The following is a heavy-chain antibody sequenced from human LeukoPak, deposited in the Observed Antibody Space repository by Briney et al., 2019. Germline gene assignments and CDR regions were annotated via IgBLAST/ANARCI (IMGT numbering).Heavy chain of an antibody. V-gene: IGHV3-74*01. J-gene: IGHJ4*02. D-gene: IGHD6-19*01. CDR2: IKSDGSST. Sequence: GGSLRLSCADSGFIFSSYWMHWVRQAPGKGLVWVSRIKSDGSSTSYADSVKGRFTISRDNAKNTLYLQMNSLRAEDTAVYYCARGGAVAGTGDYWGQGTLVTVSS. CDR3: ARGGAVAGTGDY. CDR1: GFIFSSYW.